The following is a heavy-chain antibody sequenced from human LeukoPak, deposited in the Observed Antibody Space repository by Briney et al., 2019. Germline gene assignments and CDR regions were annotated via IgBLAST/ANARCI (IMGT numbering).Heavy chain of an antibody. J-gene: IGHJ4*02. CDR1: GCTISNYY. Sequence: GGTLTLSCAASGCTISNYYLHWVRQAPPTGLERVGVILYDGTNKYYADRVTRGFTISRDNSKNTLDLQMSSLRLEDTAVCYCARVSPSWRIVEYSVCWGEGDLVTVSS. CDR3: ARVSPSWRIVEYSVC. V-gene: IGHV3-30*03. D-gene: IGHD2-21*01. CDR2: ILYDGTNK.